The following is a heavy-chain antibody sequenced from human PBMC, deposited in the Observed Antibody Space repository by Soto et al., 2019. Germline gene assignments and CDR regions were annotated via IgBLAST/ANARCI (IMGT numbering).Heavy chain of an antibody. J-gene: IGHJ4*02. CDR3: ARDEGTTGTTAFY. D-gene: IGHD1-1*01. CDR2: IIPILGIA. V-gene: IGHV1-69*02. CDR1: GGTFGSYT. Sequence: GASVKVSCKASGGTFGSYTISWVRQAPGQGLEWMGRIIPILGIANYAQKFQGRVTITADKSTSTAYMELSSLRSEDTAVYYCARDEGTTGTTAFYWGQGTLVTVSS.